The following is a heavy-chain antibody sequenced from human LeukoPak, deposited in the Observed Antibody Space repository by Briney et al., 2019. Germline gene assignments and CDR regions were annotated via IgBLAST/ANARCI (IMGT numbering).Heavy chain of an antibody. V-gene: IGHV3-23*01. D-gene: IGHD2-2*01. Sequence: GGSLRLSCAASGFTFRSYDMSWVRQAPGKGLEWVSTLSGSGDSTYYADSVKGRFTISRDNSKNTLFLQMNSMRAEDTAVYYCAKEVWSAMYYFDFWGQGTLVTVSS. CDR1: GFTFRSYD. J-gene: IGHJ4*02. CDR3: AKEVWSAMYYFDF. CDR2: LSGSGDST.